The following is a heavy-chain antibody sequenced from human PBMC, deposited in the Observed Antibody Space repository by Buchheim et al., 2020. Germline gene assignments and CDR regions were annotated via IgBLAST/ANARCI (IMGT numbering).Heavy chain of an antibody. CDR2: ISGSGSAI. V-gene: IGHV3-48*01. D-gene: IGHD6-13*01. Sequence: EVQLVESGGGLVQPGGSLRLSCAASGFIFSSYSMNWVRQAPGRGLEWVSYISGSGSAIYYADSVKGRFTISRDSAKNSLYLQMNSLTAEDTALYYCAIRGGPAIAAVGSNWYFDLWGRGTL. CDR3: AIRGGPAIAAVGSNWYFDL. J-gene: IGHJ2*01. CDR1: GFIFSSYS.